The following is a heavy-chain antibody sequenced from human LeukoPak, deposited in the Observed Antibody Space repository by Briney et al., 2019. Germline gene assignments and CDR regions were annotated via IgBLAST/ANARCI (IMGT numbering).Heavy chain of an antibody. D-gene: IGHD6-13*01. Sequence: GSSVKVSCKASGGTFSSYAISWVRQAPGQGLEWMGRIIPIFGTANYAQKFQGRVTITPDESTSTAYMELSSLRSEDTAVYYCAGDTTPYSSSWYYYYYYYMDVWGKGTTVTVSS. CDR1: GGTFSSYA. CDR2: IIPIFGTA. V-gene: IGHV1-69*15. CDR3: AGDTTPYSSSWYYYYYYYMDV. J-gene: IGHJ6*03.